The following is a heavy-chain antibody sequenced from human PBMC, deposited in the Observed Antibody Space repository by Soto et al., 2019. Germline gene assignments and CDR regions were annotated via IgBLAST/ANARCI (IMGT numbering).Heavy chain of an antibody. J-gene: IGHJ4*02. D-gene: IGHD3-22*01. CDR3: ARLYYYDSSGYYYVYFDY. Sequence: QLQLQESGPGLVKPSETLSLTCTVSGGSISSSSYYWGWIRQPPGKGLEWIGSIYYSGSTYYNPSLKSRVTISVDTSKNQFSLKLSSVTAADTAVYYCARLYYYDSSGYYYVYFDYWGQGTLVTVSS. CDR1: GGSISSSSYY. V-gene: IGHV4-39*01. CDR2: IYYSGST.